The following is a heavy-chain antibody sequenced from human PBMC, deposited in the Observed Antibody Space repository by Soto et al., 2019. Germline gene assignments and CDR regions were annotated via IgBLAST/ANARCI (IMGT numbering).Heavy chain of an antibody. CDR2: IWHDGTRK. D-gene: IGHD3-10*01. J-gene: IGHJ6*02. Sequence: QVHLVESGGGVGQPGGSLTLSCSVSDFAFRLHGIHWVRHTPGKGLGWVAMIWHDGTRKYFRDSVRGRFTISRDSAKNKVYLQMNNLRGDDSALYFCARDRSSSYSYAMDLWGQGTTVTVSS. CDR3: ARDRSSSYSYAMDL. CDR1: DFAFRLHG. V-gene: IGHV3-33*01.